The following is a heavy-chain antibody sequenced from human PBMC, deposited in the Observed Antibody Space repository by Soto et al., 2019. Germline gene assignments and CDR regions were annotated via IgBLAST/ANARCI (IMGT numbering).Heavy chain of an antibody. J-gene: IGHJ4*02. Sequence: SETLSLTCTGSGGSISSYYWSWIRQPPGKGLEWIGYIYYSGSTNYNPSLKSRVTISVDTSKNQFSLKLSSVTAADTAVYYCARREGGAHDYWGQGTLVTVSS. CDR3: ARREGGAHDY. CDR2: IYYSGST. CDR1: GGSISSYY. D-gene: IGHD2-15*01. V-gene: IGHV4-59*08.